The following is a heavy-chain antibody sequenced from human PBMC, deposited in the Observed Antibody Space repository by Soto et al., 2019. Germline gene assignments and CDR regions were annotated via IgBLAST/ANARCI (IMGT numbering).Heavy chain of an antibody. CDR1: GGTFSSYA. CDR2: IIPIFGTA. CDR3: ARDYGDYGGGAFDI. D-gene: IGHD4-17*01. J-gene: IGHJ3*02. Sequence: QVQLVQSGAEVKKPGSSVKVSCKASGGTFSSYAISWVRQAPGQGLEWMGGIIPIFGTANYAQKFQGRVTITAEESTSTAYMELSSLRSEDKAVYYCARDYGDYGGGAFDIWGQGTMVTVSS. V-gene: IGHV1-69*01.